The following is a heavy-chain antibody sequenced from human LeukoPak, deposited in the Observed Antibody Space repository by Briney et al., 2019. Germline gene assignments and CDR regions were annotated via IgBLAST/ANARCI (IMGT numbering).Heavy chain of an antibody. D-gene: IGHD4-17*01. CDR2: IYTSGST. CDR3: TRDTGTTGEVKFDT. CDR1: GNSFGDYY. J-gene: IGHJ5*02. Sequence: SETLSLTCTVSGNSFGDYYWSWIRQPAGKGLEWIGRIYTSGSTTYNPSLKSRVTMSVDTSKSQFSLNLMSVTAADTAVYYCTRDTGTTGEVKFDTWGQGTLVTVSS. V-gene: IGHV4-4*07.